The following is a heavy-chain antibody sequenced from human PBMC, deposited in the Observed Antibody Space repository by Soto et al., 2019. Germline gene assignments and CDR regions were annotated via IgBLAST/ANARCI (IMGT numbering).Heavy chain of an antibody. CDR2: ISSSSSYT. J-gene: IGHJ5*02. Sequence: QVQLVESGGGLVKPGGSLRLSCAASGFTFSDYYMSWIRQAPGKGLEWVSYISSSSSYTNYADSVKGRFTISRDNAKNPLYLQMNSLSAEDTAVYYCARVVVSANWFDPWGQGTMVTVSS. CDR1: GFTFSDYY. V-gene: IGHV3-11*05. CDR3: ARVVVSANWFDP. D-gene: IGHD2-15*01.